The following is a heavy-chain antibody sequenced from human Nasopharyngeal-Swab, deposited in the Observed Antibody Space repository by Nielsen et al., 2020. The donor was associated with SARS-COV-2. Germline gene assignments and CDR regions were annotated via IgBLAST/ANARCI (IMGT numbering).Heavy chain of an antibody. CDR1: GGSISRYY. Sequence: SETLSLTCTVSGGSISRYYWSWIRQPPGKGLEWLGDIYHTGATKYNPSLRSRVSISADTSKNQFSQKLNSLTAADTAIYYCARTYNSDWTGWFDPWGQGTLVTVSS. CDR2: IYHTGAT. J-gene: IGHJ5*02. D-gene: IGHD2-21*02. CDR3: ARTYNSDWTGWFDP. V-gene: IGHV4-59*13.